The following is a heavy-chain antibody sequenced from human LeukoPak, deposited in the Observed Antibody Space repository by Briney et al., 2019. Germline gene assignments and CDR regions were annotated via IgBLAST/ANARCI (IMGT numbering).Heavy chain of an antibody. J-gene: IGHJ4*02. Sequence: GGSLRLSCAASGFTFSSYATHWVRQAPGKGLEWVAVISYDGSNKYYADSVKGRFTISRDNSKNTLYLQMNSLRAEDTAVYYCARTPQWLGSYYFDYWGQGTLVTVSS. CDR2: ISYDGSNK. CDR1: GFTFSSYA. V-gene: IGHV3-30*07. CDR3: ARTPQWLGSYYFDY. D-gene: IGHD6-19*01.